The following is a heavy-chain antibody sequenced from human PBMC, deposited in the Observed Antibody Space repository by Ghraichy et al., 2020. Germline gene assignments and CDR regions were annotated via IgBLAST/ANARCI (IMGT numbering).Heavy chain of an antibody. Sequence: SETLSLTCAVYGGSFSGYYWSWIRQPPGKGLEWIGEINHSGSTNYNPSLKSRVTISVDTSKNQFSLKLSSVTAADTAVYYCARLRITIFGVVIGLHRRNWFDPWGQGTLVTVSS. V-gene: IGHV4-34*01. CDR2: INHSGST. CDR1: GGSFSGYY. CDR3: ARLRITIFGVVIGLHRRNWFDP. D-gene: IGHD3-3*01. J-gene: IGHJ5*02.